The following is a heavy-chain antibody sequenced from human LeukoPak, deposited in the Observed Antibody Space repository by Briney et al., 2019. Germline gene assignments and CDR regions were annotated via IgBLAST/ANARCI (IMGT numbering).Heavy chain of an antibody. CDR3: ARGDYDILTGLRD. D-gene: IGHD3-9*01. CDR2: INHSGST. J-gene: IGHJ4*02. Sequence: TSETLSLTCAVYGGSFSGYYWSWIRQPPGKGLGWIGEINHSGSTNYNPSLKSRVTISVDTSKNQFSLKLSSVTAADTAVYYCARGDYDILTGLRDWGQGTLVTVSS. V-gene: IGHV4-34*01. CDR1: GGSFSGYY.